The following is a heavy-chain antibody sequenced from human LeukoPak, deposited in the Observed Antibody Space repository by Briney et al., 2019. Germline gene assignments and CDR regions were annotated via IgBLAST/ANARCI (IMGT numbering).Heavy chain of an antibody. CDR1: GYSISSGYY. D-gene: IGHD3-3*01. CDR3: ARGGPPSPIFGMVEEGYYYYYMDV. Sequence: SETLSLTCTVSGYSISSGYYWGWIRQPAGKGLEWIGRIYTSGSTNYNPSLKSRATMSIDTSKNQFSLKLSSVTAADTAVYYCARGGPPSPIFGMVEEGYYYYYMDVWGKGTTVTVSS. J-gene: IGHJ6*03. V-gene: IGHV4-4*07. CDR2: IYTSGST.